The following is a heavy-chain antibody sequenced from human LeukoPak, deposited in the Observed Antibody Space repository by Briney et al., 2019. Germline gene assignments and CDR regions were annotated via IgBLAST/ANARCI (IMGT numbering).Heavy chain of an antibody. V-gene: IGHV3-33*01. CDR1: GFTFSSYG. D-gene: IGHD3-10*01. CDR2: IWYDGSNK. CDR3: ARDWENYGSGIWPCH. J-gene: IGHJ4*02. Sequence: GGSLRLSCAASGFTFSSYGMHWVRQAPGKGLEWVAVIWYDGSNKYYADSVKGRFTISRDNSKNTLYLQMNSLRAEDTAVYYCARDWENYGSGIWPCHWGQGTLVTVSS.